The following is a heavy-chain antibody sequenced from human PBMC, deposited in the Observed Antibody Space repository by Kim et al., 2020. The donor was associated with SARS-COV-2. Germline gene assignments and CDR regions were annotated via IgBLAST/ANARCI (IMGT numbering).Heavy chain of an antibody. V-gene: IGHV7-4-1*02. J-gene: IGHJ4*02. CDR2: INTNTGNP. Sequence: ASVKVSCKASGYTFTSYAMNWVRQAPGQGLEWMGWINTNTGNPTYAQGFTGRFVFSLDTSVSTAYLQISSLKAEDTAVYYCARLGPMEVRGFLHLSLHHYYFDYWGQGTLVTVSS. CDR1: GYTFTSYA. D-gene: IGHD3-10*01. CDR3: ARLGPMEVRGFLHLSLHHYYFDY.